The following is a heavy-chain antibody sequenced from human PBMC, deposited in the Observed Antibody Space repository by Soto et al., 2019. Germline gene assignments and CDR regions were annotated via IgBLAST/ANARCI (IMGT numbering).Heavy chain of an antibody. V-gene: IGHV1-46*01. CDR3: ARAMYYYDISGYYAFDY. CDR2: INPSGGDT. Sequence: VASVKVSCKASGYTFTGYYMHWVRQAPGQGLEWMGIINPSGGDTRYALKFEDRVTMTRDTSTSTVYMDLSSLRSEDTAVYYCARAMYYYDISGYYAFDYWGQGALVTVSS. D-gene: IGHD3-22*01. J-gene: IGHJ4*02. CDR1: GYTFTGYY.